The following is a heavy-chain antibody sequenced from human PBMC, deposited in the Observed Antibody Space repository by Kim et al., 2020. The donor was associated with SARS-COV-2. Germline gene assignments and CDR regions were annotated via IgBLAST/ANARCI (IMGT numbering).Heavy chain of an antibody. J-gene: IGHJ6*02. Sequence: SETLSLTCTVSGGSISSGDYYWSWIRQPPGKGLEWIGYIYYSGSTYYNPSLKSRVTISVDTSKNQFSLKLSSVTAADTAVYYCARRNFRYYFYGMDVWGQGTTVTVSS. CDR2: IYYSGST. CDR3: ARRNFRYYFYGMDV. D-gene: IGHD1-20*01. CDR1: GGSISSGDYY. V-gene: IGHV4-30-4*01.